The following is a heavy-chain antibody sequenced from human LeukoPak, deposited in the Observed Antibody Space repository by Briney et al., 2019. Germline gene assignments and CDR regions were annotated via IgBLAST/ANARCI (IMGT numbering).Heavy chain of an antibody. CDR2: ISSSSSYI. V-gene: IGHV3-21*01. J-gene: IGHJ4*02. CDR3: ARIYYDILTGYLDY. Sequence: GGSLRLSCAASGFTFSSYGMHWVRQAPGKGLEWVSSISSSSSYIYYADSVKGRFTISRDNAKNSLYLQMNSLRAEDTAVYYCARIYYDILTGYLDYWGQGTLVTVSS. CDR1: GFTFSSYG. D-gene: IGHD3-9*01.